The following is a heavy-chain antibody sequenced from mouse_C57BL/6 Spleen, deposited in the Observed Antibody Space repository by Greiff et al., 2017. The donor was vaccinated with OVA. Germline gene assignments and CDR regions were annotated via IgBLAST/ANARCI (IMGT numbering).Heavy chain of an antibody. V-gene: IGHV1-64*01. J-gene: IGHJ2*01. CDR3: ARWATVVAPYFDY. Sequence: QVQLQQPGAELVKPGASVNLSCKASGYTFTSSCMPWVKRRPGPGLEWIGMIPPNRGSPNYNAKFTSKATLTVDKSSSTSYMKLSSLTSEDSAVYYCARWATVVAPYFDYWGQGTTLTVSS. D-gene: IGHD1-1*01. CDR2: IPPNRGSP. CDR1: GYTFTSSC.